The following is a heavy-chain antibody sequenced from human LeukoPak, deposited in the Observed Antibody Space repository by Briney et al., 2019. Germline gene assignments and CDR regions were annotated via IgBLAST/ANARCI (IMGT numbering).Heavy chain of an antibody. D-gene: IGHD3-16*02. V-gene: IGHV3-30*02. CDR3: ATSADSYDYVWGSYSSLDF. CDR1: GFTFSSYG. Sequence: PGGSLRFSCAASGFTFSSYGMHWVRQAPGKGLEWVAFIRYDGSNKYYADSVKGRFTISRDNSKNTLYLQMNSLRAEDTAVYYCATSADSYDYVWGSYSSLDFWGQGTLVTVSS. CDR2: IRYDGSNK. J-gene: IGHJ4*02.